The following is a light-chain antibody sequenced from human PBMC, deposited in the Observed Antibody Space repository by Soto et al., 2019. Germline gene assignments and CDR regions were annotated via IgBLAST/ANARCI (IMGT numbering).Light chain of an antibody. J-gene: IGLJ1*01. CDR1: SSDVGAYDY. CDR3: SSYTSSSTRV. CDR2: EVS. Sequence: QSALTQPASVSGSPGQSITISCTGTSSDVGAYDYVSWYQQHPDKAPKLMIYEVSNRPSGVSNRFSGSKSVNTATLTISGLQADDEADYYCSSYTSSSTRVFGTVTK. V-gene: IGLV2-14*03.